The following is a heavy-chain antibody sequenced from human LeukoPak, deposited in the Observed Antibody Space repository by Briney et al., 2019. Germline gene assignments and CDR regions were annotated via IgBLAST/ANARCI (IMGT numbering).Heavy chain of an antibody. J-gene: IGHJ4*02. Sequence: PGGSLRLSCAASGFTFSTYAMHWVRQTPDKGLEWVAVISHDGGGVYADSVKGRFTISRDNSENTLYLQMNSLRGEDTALYYCARLETGTGRTAPIDYWGQGTLVTVSS. V-gene: IGHV3-30*04. CDR3: ARLETGTGRTAPIDY. CDR2: ISHDGGG. CDR1: GFTFSTYA. D-gene: IGHD1-1*01.